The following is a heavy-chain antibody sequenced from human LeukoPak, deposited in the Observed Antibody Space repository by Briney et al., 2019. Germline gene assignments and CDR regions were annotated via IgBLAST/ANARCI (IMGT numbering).Heavy chain of an antibody. V-gene: IGHV3-7*01. CDR2: IKEDGSET. Sequence: GGSLRLSCAASGFTFSSYWMNWVRQVPGKGLECLANIKEDGSETYYADSVKGRFTISRDNPKNLLFLQINSLRVEDTAVYYCARETPRRGETRDGYRWGQGTVVTVSS. J-gene: IGHJ4*02. CDR1: GFTFSSYW. D-gene: IGHD5-24*01. CDR3: ARETPRRGETRDGYR.